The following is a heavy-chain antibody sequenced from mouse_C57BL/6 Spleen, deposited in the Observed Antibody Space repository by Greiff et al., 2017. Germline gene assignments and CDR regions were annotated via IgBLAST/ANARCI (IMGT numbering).Heavy chain of an antibody. V-gene: IGHV1-55*01. CDR2: IYPGSGST. D-gene: IGHD1-1*01. Sequence: QVHVKQPGAELVKPGASVKMSCKASGYTFTSYWITWVKQRHGQGLEWLGDIYPGSGSTNYNEKFKRKATLTVDTSSSTAYMQLSSLTSEDSAVYYCARLEYYGSSYSDYWGQGTTLTVSS. CDR1: GYTFTSYW. J-gene: IGHJ2*01. CDR3: ARLEYYGSSYSDY.